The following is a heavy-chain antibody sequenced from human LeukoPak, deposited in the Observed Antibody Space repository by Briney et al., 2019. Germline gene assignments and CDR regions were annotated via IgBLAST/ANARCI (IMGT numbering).Heavy chain of an antibody. CDR2: ISGSGGST. D-gene: IGHD3-22*01. J-gene: IGHJ4*02. V-gene: IGHV3-23*01. Sequence: GGSLRLSCAASGFTFSSYAMSWVRQAPGKGLEWVSAISGSGGSTYYADSVKGRFTISRDNSKNTLYLQMNSLRAEDTAVYYCAKALDNYYDSSGFDYWGQGTLVTVSS. CDR3: AKALDNYYDSSGFDY. CDR1: GFTFSSYA.